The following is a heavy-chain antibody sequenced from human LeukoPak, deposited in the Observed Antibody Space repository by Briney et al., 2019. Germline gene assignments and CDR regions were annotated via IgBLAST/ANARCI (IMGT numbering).Heavy chain of an antibody. CDR1: GFTFSTYP. CDR3: AKDGGTIPGVTNFHFDY. Sequence: GGSLRLSCAASGFTFSTYPMHWVRQAPGKGLEWVSLISYDGSSKYYADSVKGRFTVSRDNSKNTLYLQMNSLRAEDVAVYYCAKDGGTIPGVTNFHFDYGGQGTLVAVSS. CDR2: ISYDGSSK. V-gene: IGHV3-30*04. D-gene: IGHD3-3*01. J-gene: IGHJ4*02.